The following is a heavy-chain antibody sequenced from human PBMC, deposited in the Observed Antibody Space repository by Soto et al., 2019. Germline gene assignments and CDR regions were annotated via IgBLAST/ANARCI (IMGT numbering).Heavy chain of an antibody. CDR1: GFTFSSYA. CDR2: ISASGGST. V-gene: IGHV3-23*01. D-gene: IGHD2-15*01. J-gene: IGHJ4*02. CDR3: AKSPAHYCSGGSGYLDY. Sequence: EVHLLESGGGLVQPGGSLRLSCAASGFTFSSYAMSWVRQAPGKGLDWVSAISASGGSTYYADSVKGRFTISRDISKNXXDVQMNSLIAEDTAVYYCAKSPAHYCSGGSGYLDYWGQGTLVTVSS.